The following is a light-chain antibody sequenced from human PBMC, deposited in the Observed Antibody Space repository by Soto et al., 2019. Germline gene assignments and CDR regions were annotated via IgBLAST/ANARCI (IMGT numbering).Light chain of an antibody. CDR2: RNN. V-gene: IGLV1-47*01. Sequence: QSVLTQPPLVSGTPGQRVTISCSGSSSNIGSNYVYWYQQLPGTAPKLLIYRNNQRPSGVPDRFSGSKSGTSASLAISGLRSEDEGDYYCAAWDDSLSGRVFGTGTKLTVL. CDR1: SSNIGSNY. CDR3: AAWDDSLSGRV. J-gene: IGLJ1*01.